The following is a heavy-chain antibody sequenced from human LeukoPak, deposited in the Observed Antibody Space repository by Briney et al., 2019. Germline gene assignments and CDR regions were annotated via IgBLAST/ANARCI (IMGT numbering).Heavy chain of an antibody. CDR2: IYYSGST. CDR3: ARAEMATNHFDY. J-gene: IGHJ4*02. CDR1: VHSNSLGHYQ. Sequence: SDTLSLPCTVSVHSNSLGHYQWTWIPQHPAEVLEWIGYIYYSGSTYYNPCLKSRVTLSVDKSKNQFSLKLSSVTAADTAVYYCARAEMATNHFDYWGQGTLVTVTS. D-gene: IGHD5-24*01. V-gene: IGHV4-31*03.